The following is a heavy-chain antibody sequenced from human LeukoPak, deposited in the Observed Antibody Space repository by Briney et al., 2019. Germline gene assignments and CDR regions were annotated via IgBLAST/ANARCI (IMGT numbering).Heavy chain of an antibody. CDR2: INPNSGGT. CDR1: GHTFTGYY. D-gene: IGHD1-1*01. V-gene: IGHV1-2*02. CDR3: ARVSKKLRGAFDI. Sequence: ASVKVSCKASGHTFTGYYMHWVRQAPGQGLEWMGWINPNSGGTNYAQKFQGRVTMTRDTSISTAYMELSRLRSDDTAVYYCARVSKKLRGAFDIWGQGTMVTVSS. J-gene: IGHJ3*02.